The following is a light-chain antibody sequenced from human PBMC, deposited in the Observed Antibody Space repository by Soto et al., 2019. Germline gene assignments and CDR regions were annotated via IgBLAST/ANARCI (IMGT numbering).Light chain of an antibody. J-gene: IGKJ4*01. V-gene: IGKV1-8*01. CDR1: QGISSY. CDR2: AAS. CDR3: QQYYSYPLT. Sequence: AIRMTQSPSSFSASTGDRVTITCRASQGISSYLAWYQHKPGRAPKLLIYAASILQSGVPSRFSGSGSGTDFSLAISWVVSYDVATYYCQQYYSYPLTFGGGTKVEIK.